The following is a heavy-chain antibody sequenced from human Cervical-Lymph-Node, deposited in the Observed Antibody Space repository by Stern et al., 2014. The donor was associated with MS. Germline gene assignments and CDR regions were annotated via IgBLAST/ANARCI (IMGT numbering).Heavy chain of an antibody. D-gene: IGHD3-3*01. CDR3: AKDWSIYDFRSGVDY. V-gene: IGHV3-30*18. Sequence: VQLEESGGGVVQPGRSLRLSCAASGFTFRSYGMHWVRQAPGKGLEWVAVISYDGNDKYYADSVKGRFTMSRDNSKNTVYLQMNSLRAEDTAVYYCAKDWSIYDFRSGVDYWGQGTLVTVSS. CDR2: ISYDGNDK. J-gene: IGHJ4*02. CDR1: GFTFRSYG.